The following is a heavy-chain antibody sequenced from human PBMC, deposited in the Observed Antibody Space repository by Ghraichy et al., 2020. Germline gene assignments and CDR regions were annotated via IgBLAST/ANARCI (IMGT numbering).Heavy chain of an antibody. J-gene: IGHJ6*02. CDR1: GGSFSGYY. CDR2: INHSGST. Sequence: SETLSLTCAVYGGSFSGYYWSWIRQPPGKGLEWIGEINHSGSTNYNPSLKSRVTISVDTSKNQFSLKLSSVTAADTAVYYCALNTYYYGSGSYYQNYYYYGMDVWGQGTTVTVSS. CDR3: ALNTYYYGSGSYYQNYYYYGMDV. V-gene: IGHV4-34*01. D-gene: IGHD3-10*01.